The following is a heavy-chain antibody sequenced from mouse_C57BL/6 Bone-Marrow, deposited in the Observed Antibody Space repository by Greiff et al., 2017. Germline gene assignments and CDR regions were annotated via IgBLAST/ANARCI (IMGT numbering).Heavy chain of an antibody. CDR2: IYPGSGST. CDR1: GYTFTDYN. CDR3: ARGDGYFYAMDY. V-gene: IGHV1-18*01. J-gene: IGHJ4*01. Sequence: EVQGVESGPELVKPGASVKIPCKASGYTFTDYNMDWVKQSHGKSLEWIGDIYPGSGSTNYNEKFKSKATLTVDTSSSTAYMQLSSLTSEDSAVYYCARGDGYFYAMDYWGQGTSVTVSS. D-gene: IGHD2-3*01.